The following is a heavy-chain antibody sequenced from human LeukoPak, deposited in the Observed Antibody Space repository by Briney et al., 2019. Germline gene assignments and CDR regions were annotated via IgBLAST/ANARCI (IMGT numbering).Heavy chain of an antibody. V-gene: IGHV3-23*01. CDR1: GFTFTSFP. CDR3: AKTWFGDLEIRFDP. CDR2: IGADGGTT. Sequence: PGGSLRLSCAASGFTFTSFPMSWVRRAPGKGLEYLSLIGADGGTTYYADSVKGRFTISRDNSNNTLYLQMNSLRAGDTAVYYCAKTWFGDLEIRFDPWGQGTLVTVSS. D-gene: IGHD3-10*01. J-gene: IGHJ5*02.